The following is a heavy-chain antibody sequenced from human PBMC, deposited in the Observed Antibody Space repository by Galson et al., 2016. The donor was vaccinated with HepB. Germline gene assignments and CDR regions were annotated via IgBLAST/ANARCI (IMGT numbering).Heavy chain of an antibody. CDR3: ARGFYYVDY. CDR1: GFTFRTYG. V-gene: IGHV3-33*01. Sequence: SLRLSCAASGFTFRTYGMHWVRQAPGKGLEWVAVIFYDGSNTYYADSVKGRFTVSRDNSKNTLYLQVDSLRAEDTAVYYCARGFYYVDYWGQGTLVTVSS. J-gene: IGHJ4*02. CDR2: IFYDGSNT. D-gene: IGHD3-10*01.